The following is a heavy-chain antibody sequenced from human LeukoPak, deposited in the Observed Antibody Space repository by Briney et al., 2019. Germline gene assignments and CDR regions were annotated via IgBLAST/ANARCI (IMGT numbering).Heavy chain of an antibody. CDR2: IKSKTDGGTT. CDR3: TTDATYYDILTGYFSPMGFDY. J-gene: IGHJ4*02. V-gene: IGHV3-15*01. Sequence: PGGSLRLSCAASGFTFSSYSMNWVRQAPGKGLEWVGRIKSKTDGGTTDYAAPVKGRFTISRDDSKNTLYLQMNSLKTEDTAVYYCTTDATYYDILTGYFSPMGFDYWGQGTLVTVSS. D-gene: IGHD3-9*01. CDR1: GFTFSSYS.